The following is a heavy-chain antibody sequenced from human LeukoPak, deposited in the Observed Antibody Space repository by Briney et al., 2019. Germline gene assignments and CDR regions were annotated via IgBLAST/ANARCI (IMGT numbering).Heavy chain of an antibody. CDR1: GFTFSSYS. CDR3: AKEYSRERYYFDY. D-gene: IGHD2-15*01. V-gene: IGHV3-21*04. CDR2: ISSSSSYI. J-gene: IGHJ4*02. Sequence: GGSLRLSCAASGFTFSSYSMNWVRQAPGKGLEWVSSISSSSSYIYYADSVKGRFTISRDTSKNTLYLQMNSLRAEDTAMYYCAKEYSRERYYFDYWGQGTLVTVSS.